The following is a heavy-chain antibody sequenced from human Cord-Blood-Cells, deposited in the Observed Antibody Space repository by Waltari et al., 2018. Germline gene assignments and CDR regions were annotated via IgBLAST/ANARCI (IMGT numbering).Heavy chain of an antibody. CDR2: INHSGST. Sequence: QVQLQQWGAGLLKPSETLSLHCAVYGGSFRGYYCSCIRQPPGKGLEWIGEINHSGSTNYNPSLKSRVTISVDTSKNHFSLKLSSVTAADTAVYYCARGQIVVVPAAFNWFDPWGQGTLVTVSS. J-gene: IGHJ5*02. CDR3: ARGQIVVVPAAFNWFDP. CDR1: GGSFRGYY. V-gene: IGHV4-34*01. D-gene: IGHD2-2*01.